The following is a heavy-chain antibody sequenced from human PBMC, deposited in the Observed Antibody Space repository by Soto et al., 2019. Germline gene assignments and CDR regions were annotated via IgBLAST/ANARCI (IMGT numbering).Heavy chain of an antibody. D-gene: IGHD3-16*01. CDR2: MKHDGSEK. V-gene: IGHV3-7*01. CDR1: GFTFSHYW. Sequence: EVQLAESGGALVQPGGSLRLSCAASGFTFSHYWMSWVRQAPGMGLEWVASMKHDGSEKYYVDSVKGRFTVSRDNAKNSLYLQMSSLSADETAGYFCARGGGRYFDYWGQGTLVTVSS. J-gene: IGHJ4*02. CDR3: ARGGGRYFDY.